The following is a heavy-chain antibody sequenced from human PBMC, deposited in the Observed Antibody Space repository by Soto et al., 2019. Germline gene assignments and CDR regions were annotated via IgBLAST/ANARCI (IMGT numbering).Heavy chain of an antibody. CDR2: TYYRSKWYN. D-gene: IGHD3-22*01. Sequence: SQTLSLTCAISGDSVSINSAAWNLIRQSPSRGLEWLGRTYYRSKWYNDYAVSVKSRITINPDTSKNQFSLQLSSVTPEDTAVYYCARDPDSSGYYVLFDYWGQGTLVTVSS. CDR1: GDSVSINSAA. V-gene: IGHV6-1*01. CDR3: ARDPDSSGYYVLFDY. J-gene: IGHJ4*02.